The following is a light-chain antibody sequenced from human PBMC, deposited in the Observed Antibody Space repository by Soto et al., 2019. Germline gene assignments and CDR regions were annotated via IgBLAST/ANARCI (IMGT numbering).Light chain of an antibody. CDR3: QSYDTSLSGLGV. J-gene: IGLJ2*01. CDR1: SSNIGAGFD. V-gene: IGLV1-40*01. Sequence: QSVLTQPPSVSGAPGQRVTISCTGSSSNIGAGFDVHWYQQLPGTAPKLLIYSNINRPSGVPDRFSASKSGSSASLAITGLQAEDEADYYCQSYDTSLSGLGVFGGGTQLTVL. CDR2: SNI.